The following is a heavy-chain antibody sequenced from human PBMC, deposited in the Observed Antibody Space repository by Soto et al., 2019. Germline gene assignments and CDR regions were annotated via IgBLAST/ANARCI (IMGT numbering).Heavy chain of an antibody. CDR2: IYPGDSDT. CDR1: GYSFTNYW. D-gene: IGHD6-13*01. J-gene: IGHJ6*02. V-gene: IGHV5-51*01. Sequence: GESLKISCKGSGYSFTNYWIGRVRQMPGKGLEWTGIIYPGDSDTRYSPSFQGQVTISADKSISTAYLQGSSLKASDTAMYYCARHIPPPYSSRRRSDGMDVWGQGTTVTVSS. CDR3: ARHIPPPYSSRRRSDGMDV.